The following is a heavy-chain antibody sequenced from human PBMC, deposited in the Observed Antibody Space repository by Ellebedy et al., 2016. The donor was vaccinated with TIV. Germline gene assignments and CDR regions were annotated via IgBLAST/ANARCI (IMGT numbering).Heavy chain of an antibody. Sequence: GGSLRLXCAASGFTFGDYAMHWVRQVPGKGLEWVSGISWNNGRIDYADSVKGRFTVSRDNARKSLYLQMDSLRAEDTALYYCVKQYYYGAGSHSGGFDIWGQGTMVTVSS. V-gene: IGHV3-9*01. D-gene: IGHD3-10*01. CDR2: ISWNNGRI. CDR1: GFTFGDYA. J-gene: IGHJ3*02. CDR3: VKQYYYGAGSHSGGFDI.